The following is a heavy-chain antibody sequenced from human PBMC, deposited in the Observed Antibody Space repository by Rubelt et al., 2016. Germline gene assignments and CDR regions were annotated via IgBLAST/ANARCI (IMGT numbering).Heavy chain of an antibody. CDR1: GFAFSTSA. J-gene: IGHJ4*02. V-gene: IGHV1-58*02. CDR3: VAETYTTGCCHFDY. Sequence: QMQLVLSGPEVKKPGTSLMISCKASGFAFSTSAIQWVRQAPGQRLEWIGWIIVGSGNTNYAQNFQDRVTITRDMSTRTAYLELSSLRSEDTAVDYCVAETYTTGCCHFDYWGQGTLLTVSS. D-gene: IGHD6-19*01. CDR2: IIVGSGNT.